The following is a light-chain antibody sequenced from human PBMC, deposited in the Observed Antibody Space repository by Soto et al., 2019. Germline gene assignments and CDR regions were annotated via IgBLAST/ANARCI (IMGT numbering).Light chain of an antibody. J-gene: IGLJ1*01. Sequence: SVPTLPPPVSPAPGQNVTISCPGSSSNIGCNSVSWYQLLAGTAPKLLIYVDNKRPSGIPDRFSCSKSGASATLGIPGLQTADEADYYYESWDSSLSAYVFGAGTKVTVL. V-gene: IGLV1-51*01. CDR3: ESWDSSLSAYV. CDR2: VDN. CDR1: SSNIGCNS.